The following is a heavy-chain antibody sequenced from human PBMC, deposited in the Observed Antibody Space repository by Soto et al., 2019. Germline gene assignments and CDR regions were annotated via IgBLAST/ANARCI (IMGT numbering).Heavy chain of an antibody. CDR2: IFFNREA. V-gene: IGHV4-30-4*02. Sequence: SETLSLPCTDPGGSISNRDYFWSWIRQPPGKGVEGIGSIFFNREASFSPSLESRLSMLVDTSKNQFSLSLRSVTASDTAVYFCAGKARLPSLDYWGQGTLVTVSS. D-gene: IGHD4-17*01. J-gene: IGHJ4*02. CDR1: GGSISNRDYF. CDR3: AGKARLPSLDY.